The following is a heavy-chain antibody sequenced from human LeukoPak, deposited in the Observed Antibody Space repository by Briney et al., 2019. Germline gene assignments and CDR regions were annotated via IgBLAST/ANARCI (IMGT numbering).Heavy chain of an antibody. CDR1: GGTFSSYA. CDR3: ARQGSEGYYYDSSGSRIAFDI. D-gene: IGHD3-22*01. CDR2: IIPILGIA. V-gene: IGHV1-69*04. J-gene: IGHJ3*02. Sequence: GSSVKVSCKASGGTFSSYAISWVRQAPGQGLEWMGRIIPILGIANYAQKFQGRVTITADKSTSTAYMELSSLRSEDTAVYYCARQGSEGYYYDSSGSRIAFDIWGQGTMVTVSS.